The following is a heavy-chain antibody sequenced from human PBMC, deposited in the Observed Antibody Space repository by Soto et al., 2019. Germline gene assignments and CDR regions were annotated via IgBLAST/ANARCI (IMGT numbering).Heavy chain of an antibody. Sequence: QPGGSLRLSCAASGFTFSSYAMHWVRQAPGKGLEWVAVISYDGSNKYYADSVKGRFTISRDNSKNTLYLQMNSLRAEDTAVYYCARGYMDYDSSGYYSHYYYYGMDVWGQGTTVTVSS. V-gene: IGHV3-30-3*01. J-gene: IGHJ6*02. CDR3: ARGYMDYDSSGYYSHYYYYGMDV. CDR1: GFTFSSYA. CDR2: ISYDGSNK. D-gene: IGHD3-22*01.